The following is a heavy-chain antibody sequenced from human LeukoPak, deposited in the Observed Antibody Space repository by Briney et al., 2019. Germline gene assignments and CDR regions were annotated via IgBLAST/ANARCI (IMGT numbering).Heavy chain of an antibody. V-gene: IGHV4-39*07. CDR1: GGSISSSSDY. D-gene: IGHD6-13*01. Sequence: SETLSLTCTVSGGSISSSSDYWGWIRQPPGKGLEWIGSIYYSGSTYFSPSLKSRVTISVDTSKNQFSLRLTSVTAADTAFYYCAREEYSSDWYGHDSWGQGTLVTVSS. J-gene: IGHJ4*02. CDR2: IYYSGST. CDR3: AREEYSSDWYGHDS.